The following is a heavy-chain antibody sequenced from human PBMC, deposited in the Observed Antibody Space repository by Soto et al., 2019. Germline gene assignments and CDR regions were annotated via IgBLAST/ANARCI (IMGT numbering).Heavy chain of an antibody. CDR2: LTPLYGTA. D-gene: IGHD5-18*01. CDR3: VRDLTLGYRSGGDGVDV. V-gene: IGHV1-69*01. Sequence: QVHLEQSGAEVKKPGSSVKVSCKASGGIFKTDAVAWVRQAPGQGLEWVGGLTPLYGTANYAQKFQGRVTITADESMGAAYMEVSSVRAEDTAVYYCVRDLTLGYRSGGDGVDVWGQGTMVTVSS. J-gene: IGHJ3*01. CDR1: GGIFKTDA.